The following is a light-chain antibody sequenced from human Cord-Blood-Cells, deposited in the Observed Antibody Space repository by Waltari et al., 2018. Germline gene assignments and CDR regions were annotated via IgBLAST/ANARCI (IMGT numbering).Light chain of an antibody. CDR3: QQYGSSPFT. J-gene: IGKJ3*01. V-gene: IGKV3-20*01. CDR2: GAS. CDR1: QSVSSSY. Sequence: EIVLPQSPGTLSLSPGERATLSCRASQSVSSSYLAWYQQKPCQAPRLLIYGASSRATGIPDRFSGSGSGTDFTLTISRLEPEDFAVYYCQQYGSSPFTFGPGTKVDIK.